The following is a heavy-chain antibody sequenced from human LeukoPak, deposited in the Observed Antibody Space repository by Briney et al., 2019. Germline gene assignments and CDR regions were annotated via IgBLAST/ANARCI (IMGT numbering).Heavy chain of an antibody. Sequence: SETLSLTCTVSGGSISSSSYYWGWIRQPPGKGLEWIGSNYYSGSTYYNPSLKSRVTISVDTSKNQFSLKLSSVTAADTAVYYCATFTYYYDSSGYYKPYYFDYWGQGTLVTVSS. CDR3: ATFTYYYDSSGYYKPYYFDY. J-gene: IGHJ4*02. V-gene: IGHV4-39*01. CDR1: GGSISSSSYY. D-gene: IGHD3-22*01. CDR2: NYYSGST.